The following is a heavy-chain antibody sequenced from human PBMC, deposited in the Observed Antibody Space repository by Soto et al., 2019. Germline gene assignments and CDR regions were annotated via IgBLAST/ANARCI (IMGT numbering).Heavy chain of an antibody. CDR3: ARDRGVAPPVAGNTHYYYYMDV. J-gene: IGHJ6*03. Sequence: QDQLVQSGAEVKKPGASVTVSCKASGYSFTNYGITWVRQAPGQGLEWMGWISAFNGNTHYAQKLQGRVTMTTDASTSTAYMELRSLRSDDTAVYYCARDRGVAPPVAGNTHYYYYMDVWGEGTTVIVSS. CDR1: GYSFTNYG. CDR2: ISAFNGNT. V-gene: IGHV1-18*01. D-gene: IGHD6-19*01.